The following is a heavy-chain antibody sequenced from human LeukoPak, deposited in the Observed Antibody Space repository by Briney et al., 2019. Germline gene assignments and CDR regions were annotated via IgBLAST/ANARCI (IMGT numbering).Heavy chain of an antibody. Sequence: SETLSLTCTVSGGSISSSSYYWGWIRQPPGKGLEWIGSIYYSGSTYYNPSLKSRVTISVDTSMNQFSLKLSSVTAADTAVYYCARTGDVTAMVPYWYFDLWGRGTLVTVSS. CDR3: ARTGDVTAMVPYWYFDL. V-gene: IGHV4-39*07. CDR1: GGSISSSSYY. CDR2: IYYSGST. D-gene: IGHD5-18*01. J-gene: IGHJ2*01.